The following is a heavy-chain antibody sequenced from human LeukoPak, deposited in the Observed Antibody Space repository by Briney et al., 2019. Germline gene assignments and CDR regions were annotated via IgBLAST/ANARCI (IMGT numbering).Heavy chain of an antibody. V-gene: IGHV3-33*01. D-gene: IGHD3-22*01. J-gene: IGHJ4*02. Sequence: GRSLRLSCAASGFSFRSYGMHWVRQAPGKGLEWVAVKWYDGSNNYYADSVKGRFTIPRNNSKNTLYLQMNSRRAEDAAVYYCARDLGWRSGYYSDYWGQGTLVTVSS. CDR1: GFSFRSYG. CDR3: ARDLGWRSGYYSDY. CDR2: KWYDGSNN.